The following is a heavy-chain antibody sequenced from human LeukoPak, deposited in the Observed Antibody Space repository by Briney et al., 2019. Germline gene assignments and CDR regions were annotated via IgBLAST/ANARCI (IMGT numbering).Heavy chain of an antibody. CDR3: ARCKTASGDAFDI. CDR1: GGSISSSSYY. J-gene: IGHJ3*02. Sequence: SETLSLTCTVSGGSISSSSYYWGWIRQHPGKGLEWIGSIYYSGSTYYNPSLKSRVTISVDTSKNQFSLKLSSVTAADTAVYYCARCKTASGDAFDIWGQGTMVTVSS. V-gene: IGHV4-39*07. CDR2: IYYSGST.